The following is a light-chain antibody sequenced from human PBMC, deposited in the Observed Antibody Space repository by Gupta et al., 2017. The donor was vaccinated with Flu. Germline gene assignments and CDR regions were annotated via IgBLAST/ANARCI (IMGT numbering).Light chain of an antibody. V-gene: IGLV2-23*01. Sequence: QSALTQPASLSGSPGQQITIPCTATSNDLESDYLVSWYQQHPGKAPKFLIYEGSKRPSGVSSRCSGSKSGNTSSMTIAGLQADDEADYYCCTDAGSGTYVFGSGTKVTVL. J-gene: IGLJ1*01. CDR2: EGS. CDR1: SNDLESDYL. CDR3: CTDAGSGTYV.